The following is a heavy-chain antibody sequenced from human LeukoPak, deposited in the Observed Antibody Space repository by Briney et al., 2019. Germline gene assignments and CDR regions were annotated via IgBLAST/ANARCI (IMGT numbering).Heavy chain of an antibody. CDR2: TYYRSKWYN. CDR3: ARDMGVFSKWSKYDS. V-gene: IGHV6-1*01. Sequence: SQTLSLTCAISGDSVSTNSAAWNWIRQSPSRGLEWLGRTYYRSKWYNDYAVSVKSRIAINPDTSKNQFYLQLNSVTPEDTAVYYCARDMGVFSKWSKYDSWGQGTLVTVSS. J-gene: IGHJ4*02. CDR1: GDSVSTNSAA. D-gene: IGHD2-15*01.